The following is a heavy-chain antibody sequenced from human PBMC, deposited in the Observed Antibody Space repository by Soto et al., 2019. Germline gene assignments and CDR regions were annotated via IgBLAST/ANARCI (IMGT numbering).Heavy chain of an antibody. CDR1: GFTFSSYW. Sequence: GGSLRLSCAASGFTFSSYWMHWVRQAPEKGLVWVSRINSDGSSTSYADSVKGRFTISRDNAKNTLYLQMNSLRAEDTAVYYSARSYYDSSGYQGLNWFDPWGQGTLVTVSS. CDR2: INSDGSST. J-gene: IGHJ5*02. CDR3: ARSYYDSSGYQGLNWFDP. D-gene: IGHD3-22*01. V-gene: IGHV3-74*01.